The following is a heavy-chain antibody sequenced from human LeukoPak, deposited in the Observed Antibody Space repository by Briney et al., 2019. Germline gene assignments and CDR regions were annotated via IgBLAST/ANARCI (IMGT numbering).Heavy chain of an antibody. CDR3: ASRYGDEYQSYYYYYYGMDV. Sequence: SVKVSCKASGGTFSSYAISWVRQAPGQGLEWMGGIIPIFGTANYAQKFQGRVTITADESTSTAYMELCSLRSEDTAVYYCASRYGDEYQSYYYYYYGMDVWGQGTTVTVSS. D-gene: IGHD4-17*01. J-gene: IGHJ6*02. V-gene: IGHV1-69*13. CDR2: IIPIFGTA. CDR1: GGTFSSYA.